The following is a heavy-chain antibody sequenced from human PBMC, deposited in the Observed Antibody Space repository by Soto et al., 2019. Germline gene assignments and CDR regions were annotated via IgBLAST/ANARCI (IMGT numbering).Heavy chain of an antibody. CDR3: ASHFTGVLVLGTSPPGGDNFGWDV. Sequence: QVQLVQSGAEVKESGSSVKVSCKASGGTFSRYTFTWVRQAPGQGLEWMGRIIPIVDIPNYAQKFQGRVTITADKSTSTAYMELSRLTSDDTAVYYCASHFTGVLVLGTSPPGGDNFGWDVWGQGTTVSVS. CDR2: IIPIVDIP. CDR1: GGTFSRYT. J-gene: IGHJ6*02. V-gene: IGHV1-69*02. D-gene: IGHD2-8*02.